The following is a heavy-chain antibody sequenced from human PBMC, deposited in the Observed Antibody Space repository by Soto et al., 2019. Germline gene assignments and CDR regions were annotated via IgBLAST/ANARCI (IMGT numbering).Heavy chain of an antibody. J-gene: IGHJ4*02. Sequence: QVQLVESGGGVVQPGRSLRLSCVASGFTFSNFPIHWVRQAPGKGLEWVAVISYDGSNEYYADSVKGRFTISRDNSKNTLYLQMSSLRPEDSGLYFCARGGLGSGWYHFDSWGQGTLVTVSS. CDR2: ISYDGSNE. D-gene: IGHD6-19*01. V-gene: IGHV3-30-3*01. CDR1: GFTFSNFP. CDR3: ARGGLGSGWYHFDS.